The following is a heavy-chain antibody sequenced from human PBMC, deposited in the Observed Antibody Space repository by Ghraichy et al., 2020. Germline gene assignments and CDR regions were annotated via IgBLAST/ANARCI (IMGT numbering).Heavy chain of an antibody. CDR3: AGRRLQNDY. V-gene: IGHV4-31*11. J-gene: IGHJ4*02. Sequence: LSLTCAVSGGSIRSDGYYWSWTRQHPATGLEWIGYIDYSGNTHYNPSLKRRVTISVDTSKNKFSLELTSLTAADTAVYYCAGRRLQNDYWGQGTLVTVSS. CDR1: GGSIRSDGYY. CDR2: IDYSGNT. D-gene: IGHD6-6*01.